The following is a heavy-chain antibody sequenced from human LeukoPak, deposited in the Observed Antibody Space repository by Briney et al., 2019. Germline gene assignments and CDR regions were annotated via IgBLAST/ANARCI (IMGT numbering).Heavy chain of an antibody. Sequence: PGGSLRLSCAASGFTFSNYGMHWVRQAPGKGLEWVAFIRHDGNNKNYADFVKGRFTISRDNSKNTLYLQMNSLRAEDTAVYYCAKYYYGSGSQRYFDYWGQGTLVTVSS. CDR1: GFTFSNYG. CDR3: AKYYYGSGSQRYFDY. CDR2: IRHDGNNK. D-gene: IGHD3-10*01. J-gene: IGHJ4*02. V-gene: IGHV3-30*02.